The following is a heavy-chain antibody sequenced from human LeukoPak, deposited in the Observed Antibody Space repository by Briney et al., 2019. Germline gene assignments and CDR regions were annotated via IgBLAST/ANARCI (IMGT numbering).Heavy chain of an antibody. CDR3: ARVASADYFDSSGYYQEDYFDY. J-gene: IGHJ4*02. Sequence: PSETLSLTCTVSGGSISSYYWSWIRQPAGKGPEWIGRIYSSGSTNYNPSLKSRLTMSVDTSKNQFSLKLSSVTAADTAVYYCARVASADYFDSSGYYQEDYFDYWGQGTLVTVSS. D-gene: IGHD3-22*01. CDR1: GGSISSYY. V-gene: IGHV4-4*07. CDR2: IYSSGST.